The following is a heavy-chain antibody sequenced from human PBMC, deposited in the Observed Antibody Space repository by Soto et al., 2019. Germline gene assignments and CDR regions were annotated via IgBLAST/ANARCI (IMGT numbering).Heavy chain of an antibody. D-gene: IGHD6-13*01. CDR1: GFVFSTYA. J-gene: IGHJ4*02. CDR3: AKETYRNSWYF. Sequence: PGGSLRLSCAGSGFVFSTYAMTWVRQAPGKGLEWVSSISSSASHAYYADSVRGRFTISRDNSMNTLNLQMNSLRAEDTAIYYCAKETYRNSWYFWGQGTLVTVSS. V-gene: IGHV3-23*01. CDR2: ISSSASHA.